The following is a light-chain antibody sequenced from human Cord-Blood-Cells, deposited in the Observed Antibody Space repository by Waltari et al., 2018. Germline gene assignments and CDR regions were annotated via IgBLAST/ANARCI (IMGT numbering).Light chain of an antibody. Sequence: DIVITQSPDSLDVYLGERATINCKSSQSVLYSSNNKNYLAWYQQKPGQPPKLLIYWASTRESGVPDRFSGSGSGTDFTLTISSLQAEDVAVYYCQQYYSTPPTFGQGTKVEIK. CDR1: QSVLYSSNNKNY. J-gene: IGKJ1*01. CDR2: WAS. V-gene: IGKV4-1*01. CDR3: QQYYSTPPT.